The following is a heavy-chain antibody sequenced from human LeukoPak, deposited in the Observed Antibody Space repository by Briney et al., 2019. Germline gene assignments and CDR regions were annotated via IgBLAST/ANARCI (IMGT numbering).Heavy chain of an antibody. Sequence: PSETLSLTCAVYGGSFSGYDWSWIRQPPGKGLEWIGEINHSGSTNYNPSLKSRVTISVDTSKNQFSLKLSSVTAADTAVYYCARSFGAPHYYDTSGYIDYWGQGTLVTVSS. CDR2: INHSGST. V-gene: IGHV4-34*01. D-gene: IGHD3-22*01. CDR3: ARSFGAPHYYDTSGYIDY. J-gene: IGHJ4*02. CDR1: GGSFSGYD.